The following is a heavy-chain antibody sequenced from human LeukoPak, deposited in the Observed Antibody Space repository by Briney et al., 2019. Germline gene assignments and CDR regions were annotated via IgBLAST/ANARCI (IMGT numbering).Heavy chain of an antibody. CDR3: ARDGKYYYGMDV. D-gene: IGHD1-14*01. V-gene: IGHV4-61*01. CDR1: AGSVSSTSYY. Sequence: SETLSPTCTVSAGSVSSTSYYWSWIRQPPGKGLEWIGYIYYSGSINYNPSLKSRVTISLDTSKNQFSLKLSSVTAADTAVYYCARDGKYYYGMDVWGQGTTVTVSS. CDR2: IYYSGSI. J-gene: IGHJ6*02.